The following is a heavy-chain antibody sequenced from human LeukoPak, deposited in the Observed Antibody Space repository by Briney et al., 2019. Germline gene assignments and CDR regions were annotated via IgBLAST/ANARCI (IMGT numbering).Heavy chain of an antibody. Sequence: PGGSLRLSCAASGFTFSSYAMSWVRQAPGKGLEWVSAISGSGGSTYYADSVKGRFTISRDNSKNTLYLQMNSLRAEDTAVYYCAKRNGYYDSSGYYSRYFDYWGQGTVVTVSS. J-gene: IGHJ4*02. CDR1: GFTFSSYA. D-gene: IGHD3-22*01. CDR2: ISGSGGST. CDR3: AKRNGYYDSSGYYSRYFDY. V-gene: IGHV3-23*01.